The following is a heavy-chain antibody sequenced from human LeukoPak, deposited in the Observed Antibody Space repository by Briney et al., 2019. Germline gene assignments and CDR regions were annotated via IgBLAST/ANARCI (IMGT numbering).Heavy chain of an antibody. D-gene: IGHD4-11*01. J-gene: IGHJ4*02. CDR2: ISAYNGNT. CDR1: GYTFTSYG. CDR3: ARVSTVTTFLDY. V-gene: IGHV1-18*01. Sequence: ASVKLSCKASGYTFTSYGISWVRQAPGQGLEWMGWISAYNGNTNYAQKLQGRVTMTTDTSTSTAYMELRSLRSDDTAVYYCARVSTVTTFLDYWGQGTLVTVSS.